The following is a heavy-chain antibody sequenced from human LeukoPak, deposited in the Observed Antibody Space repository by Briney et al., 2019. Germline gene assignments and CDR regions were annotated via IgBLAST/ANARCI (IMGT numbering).Heavy chain of an antibody. V-gene: IGHV1-2*02. CDR3: ARVGEIAVTGGHFDY. D-gene: IGHD6-19*01. Sequence: ASVNVSFKASGYTFTGYYLHWVRQAPGQGLDWMGWINPNSGGTKYGQKFQGRVTMTRDTSITTVYMELSRLRCDDTAVYYCARVGEIAVTGGHFDYWGQGTLVTVSS. CDR2: INPNSGGT. CDR1: GYTFTGYY. J-gene: IGHJ4*02.